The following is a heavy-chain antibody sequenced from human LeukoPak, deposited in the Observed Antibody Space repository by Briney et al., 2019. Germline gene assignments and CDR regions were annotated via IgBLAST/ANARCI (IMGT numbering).Heavy chain of an antibody. CDR2: IIPILGIA. J-gene: IGHJ5*02. CDR1: GGTFSSHT. CDR3: ARVGESNYDFWSGYYYNWFDP. D-gene: IGHD3-3*01. V-gene: IGHV1-69*02. Sequence: ASVKVSCKASGGTFSSHTISWVRQAPGQGLEWMGRIIPILGIANYAQKFQGRVTITADKSTSTAYMELSSLRSEDTAVYYCARVGESNYDFWSGYYYNWFDPWGQGTLVTVSS.